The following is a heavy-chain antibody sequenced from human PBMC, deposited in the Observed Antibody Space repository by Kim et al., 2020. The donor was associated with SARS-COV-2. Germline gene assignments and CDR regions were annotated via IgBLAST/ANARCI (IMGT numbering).Heavy chain of an antibody. CDR1: GGSISSSNW. V-gene: IGHV4-4*02. CDR3: ARDNRQDCSSTSCYAQNHPFDY. J-gene: IGHJ4*02. Sequence: SETLSLTCAVSGGSISSSNWWSWVRQPPGKGLEWIGEIYHSGSTNYNPSLKSRVTISVDKSKNQFSLKLSSVTAADTAVYYCARDNRQDCSSTSCYAQNHPFDYWGQGTLVTVSS. CDR2: IYHSGST. D-gene: IGHD2-2*01.